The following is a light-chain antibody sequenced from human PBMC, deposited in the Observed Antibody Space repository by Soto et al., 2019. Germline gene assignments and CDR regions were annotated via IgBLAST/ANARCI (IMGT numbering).Light chain of an antibody. Sequence: DIQMTQSPSSLSASVGDRVTITCRASQSISSYLNWYQQKPWKAPKLLIYAASSFQSGVPSRFSGSGSGTDFTLTISSLQPEDFATYYCQQSYSTPRTFGQGTKVDNK. V-gene: IGKV1-39*01. CDR1: QSISSY. CDR3: QQSYSTPRT. J-gene: IGKJ1*01. CDR2: AAS.